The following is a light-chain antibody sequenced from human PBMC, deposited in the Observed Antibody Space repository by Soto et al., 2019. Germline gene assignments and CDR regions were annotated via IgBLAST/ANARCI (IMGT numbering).Light chain of an antibody. CDR3: QQSYSTPYT. Sequence: DIQMTQSPSSLSASVGDRVTITCLASQSISSYLNWSQQKPGKAPKLLIYAASSLQSGVPSRFSGSESGTDFTLTISSLQPEDFATYYCQQSYSTPYTFGQGTKLEIK. CDR2: AAS. V-gene: IGKV1-39*01. J-gene: IGKJ2*01. CDR1: QSISSY.